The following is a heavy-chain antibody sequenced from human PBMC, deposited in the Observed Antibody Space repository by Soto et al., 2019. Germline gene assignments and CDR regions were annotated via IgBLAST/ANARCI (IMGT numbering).Heavy chain of an antibody. J-gene: IGHJ4*02. Sequence: SETLSLTCTVSGGSISNYYWSWIRQPAGKGLEWLGRIYSSGSTNYNPSLKSRVTMSVDTSKNQFSLKLTSVTAADTAVYFCARATRDYGDYGYFDSWGQGTLVTVSS. V-gene: IGHV4-4*07. CDR2: IYSSGST. CDR1: GGSISNYY. D-gene: IGHD4-17*01. CDR3: ARATRDYGDYGYFDS.